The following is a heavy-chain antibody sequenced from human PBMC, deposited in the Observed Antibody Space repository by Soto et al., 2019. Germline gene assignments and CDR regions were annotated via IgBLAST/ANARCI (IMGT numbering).Heavy chain of an antibody. CDR1: GFTFRNSG. D-gene: IGHD4-4*01. CDR2: IWYDGSSQ. Sequence: QVNLVQSGGGLVQPGRSLRLSCEASGFTFRNSGMEWIRQAPGKGLEWVARIWYDGSSQYYADSVKGRFTISRDNSKNTLYMEMNSVRVEDTAVYYYARDMDSNYDGMDVWGQGTTVIVSS. CDR3: ARDMDSNYDGMDV. J-gene: IGHJ6*02. V-gene: IGHV3-33*01.